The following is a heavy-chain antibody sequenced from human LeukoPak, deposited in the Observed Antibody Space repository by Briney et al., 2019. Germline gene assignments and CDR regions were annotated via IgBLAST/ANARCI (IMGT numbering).Heavy chain of an antibody. CDR2: ISPDGSDT. D-gene: IGHD6-13*01. Sequence: GESLKISCQGSGXSFTNYWIGWVRQMPGKGLEWMGIISPDGSDTRYSPSFQGQVTISADKSITTAYLQWSSLKASDTAMYYCARLTSSWSFDYWGQGTLVTVSS. J-gene: IGHJ4*02. CDR1: GXSFTNYW. CDR3: ARLTSSWSFDY. V-gene: IGHV5-51*01.